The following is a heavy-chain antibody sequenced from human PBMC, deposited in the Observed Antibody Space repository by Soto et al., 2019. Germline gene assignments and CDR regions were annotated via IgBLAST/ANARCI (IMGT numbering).Heavy chain of an antibody. CDR2: VIPLFDTA. D-gene: IGHD5-18*01. V-gene: IGHV1-69*01. J-gene: IGHJ6*02. Sequence: QVQVVQSGAEVKKPGSSVKVSCKVSGGIFTNNAISWVRQAPGQGLEWLGGVIPLFDTAYYAQIFRGRLRISGDRAKTTAYTELSCLTSADTARYFFATGGHNHGYNFFLGMDLWGQGTTVTVS. CDR3: ATGGHNHGYNFFLGMDL. CDR1: GGIFTNNA.